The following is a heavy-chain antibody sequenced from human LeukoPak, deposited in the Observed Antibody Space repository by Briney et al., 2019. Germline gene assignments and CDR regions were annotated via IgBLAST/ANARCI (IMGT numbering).Heavy chain of an antibody. V-gene: IGHV3-30*18. D-gene: IGHD6-19*01. J-gene: IGHJ6*02. CDR2: ISYDGSNK. CDR3: ANPDGIAVAGTLPYGMDV. Sequence: GRFPRLSCAASGFTFSSYGMHWVRQAPGKGLEWVAVISYDGSNKYYADSVKGRFTISRDNSKNTLYLQMNSLRAEDTAVYYCANPDGIAVAGTLPYGMDVWGQGTTVTVSS. CDR1: GFTFSSYG.